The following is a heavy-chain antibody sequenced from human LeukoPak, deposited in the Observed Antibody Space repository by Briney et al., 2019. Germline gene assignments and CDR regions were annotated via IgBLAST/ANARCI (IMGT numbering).Heavy chain of an antibody. CDR3: ARGSGALDAFDI. CDR1: GGSFSGYY. V-gene: IGHV4-34*01. D-gene: IGHD1-26*01. Sequence: PSETLSLTCAVYGGSFSGYYWSWIRQPPGKGLEWIGEINHSGSTNYNPSLKSRVTISVDTSKNQFSLKLSSVTAADTAVYYCARGSGALDAFDIWGQGTMVTVSS. J-gene: IGHJ3*02. CDR2: INHSGST.